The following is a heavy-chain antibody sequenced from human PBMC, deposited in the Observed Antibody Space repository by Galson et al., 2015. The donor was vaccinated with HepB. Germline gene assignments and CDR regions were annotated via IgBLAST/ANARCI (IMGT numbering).Heavy chain of an antibody. V-gene: IGHV3-48*04. CDR2: ISSSSSTI. CDR1: GFTFSSYS. J-gene: IGHJ3*02. CDR3: ARDLVGSSGWYFHAFDI. Sequence: SLRLSCAASGFTFSSYSMNWVRQAPGKGLEWVSYISSSSSTIYYADSVKGRFTISRDNAKNSLYLQMNSLRAEDTAVYYCARDLVGSSGWYFHAFDIWGQGTMVTVSS. D-gene: IGHD6-19*01.